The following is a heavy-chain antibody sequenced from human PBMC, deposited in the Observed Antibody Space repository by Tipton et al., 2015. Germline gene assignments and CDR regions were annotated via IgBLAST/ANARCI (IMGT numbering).Heavy chain of an antibody. Sequence: TLSLTCAVSGYSIGGAYHWDWIRQPPGKGLEGIGSISHSGTTYYNPSLKTRVTISIDTSKNQFSLKLRSVTAADTAVYYCARARGRHGGLFDSWGQGTLVTVSS. CDR3: ARARGRHGGLFDS. CDR1: GYSIGGAYH. D-gene: IGHD4-23*01. CDR2: ISHSGTT. J-gene: IGHJ4*02. V-gene: IGHV4-38-2*01.